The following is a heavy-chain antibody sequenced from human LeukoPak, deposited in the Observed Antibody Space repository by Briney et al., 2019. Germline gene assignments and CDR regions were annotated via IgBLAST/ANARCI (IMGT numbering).Heavy chain of an antibody. CDR3: ARDYVPGDFWSGYYPAWFDP. CDR2: INPNSVGT. CDR1: GYTFTGYY. V-gene: IGHV1-2*02. D-gene: IGHD3-3*01. J-gene: IGHJ5*02. Sequence: ASVKVSCKASGYTFTGYYMHWVRQAPGQGLEWMGWINPNSVGTNYAQKFQGRVTMTRDTSISTAYMELSRLRSDDTAVYYCARDYVPGDFWSGYYPAWFDPWGQGTLVTVSS.